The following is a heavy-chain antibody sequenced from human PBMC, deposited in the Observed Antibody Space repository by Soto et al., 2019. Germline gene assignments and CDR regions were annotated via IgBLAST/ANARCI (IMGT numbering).Heavy chain of an antibody. Sequence: SETLSLTCTVSGGSISSYYWSWIRQPPGKGLEWIGYIYYSGSTNYNPSLKSRVTISVDTSKNQFSLKLSSVTAADTAVYYCASETRDYADYWGQGTLVTVSS. CDR3: ASETRDYADY. CDR2: IYYSGST. J-gene: IGHJ4*02. CDR1: GGSISSYY. V-gene: IGHV4-59*01. D-gene: IGHD4-17*01.